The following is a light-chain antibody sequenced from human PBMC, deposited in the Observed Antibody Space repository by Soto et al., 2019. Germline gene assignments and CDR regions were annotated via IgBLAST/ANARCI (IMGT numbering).Light chain of an antibody. CDR2: DDS. J-gene: IGLJ2*01. CDR1: NIGSKS. CDR3: QVGNSSSNHVV. V-gene: IGLV3-21*02. Sequence: SYELTQPPSVSVAPGQTARITCGGTNIGSKSVHWYQQKPGQAPVLVVYDDSDRPSGIPERFPGSNSGNTATLTIRRVEAGEEAVYYCQVGNSSSNHVVFGGGPKLTVL.